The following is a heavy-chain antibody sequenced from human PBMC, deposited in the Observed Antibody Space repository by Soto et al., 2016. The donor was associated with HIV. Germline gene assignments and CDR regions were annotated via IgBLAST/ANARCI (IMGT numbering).Heavy chain of an antibody. CDR2: ISPNTGGT. CDR1: GYNFIDYY. CDR3: ARGGLVEMAAIEDY. V-gene: IGHV1-2*02. Sequence: QVQLMQSRAQVKKPGASVMVSCKTSGYNFIDYYIHWVRQVPGQGLEWMGWISPNTGGTNFAQSFQGRVTMTRDTSISTAYMELSRLNSDDSAFYYCARGGLVEMAAIEDYWGQGNPGHCLL. D-gene: IGHD2-2*01. J-gene: IGHJ4*02.